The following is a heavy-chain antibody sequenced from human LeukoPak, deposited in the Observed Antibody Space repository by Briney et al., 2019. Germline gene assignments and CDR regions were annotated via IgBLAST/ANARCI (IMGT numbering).Heavy chain of an antibody. Sequence: PSETLSLTCTVSGGSISSYYWSWIRQPPGKGLEWIGYIYYSGNTNYNPSLKSRVTISVDTSKNQFSLKLSSVTAADTAVYYCARQRRGYCGGDCSNSHFDYWGQGTLVTVSS. CDR1: GGSISSYY. D-gene: IGHD2-21*02. CDR3: ARQRRGYCGGDCSNSHFDY. V-gene: IGHV4-59*08. CDR2: IYYSGNT. J-gene: IGHJ4*02.